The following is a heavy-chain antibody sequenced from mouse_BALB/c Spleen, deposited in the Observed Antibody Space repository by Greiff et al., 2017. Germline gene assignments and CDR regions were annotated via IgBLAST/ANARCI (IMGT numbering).Heavy chain of an antibody. CDR2: IDPFNGGT. J-gene: IGHJ3*01. CDR3: ARINWEGVAY. CDR1: GYSFTSYY. D-gene: IGHD4-1*01. V-gene: IGHV1S135*01. Sequence: EVKLMESGPELMKPGASVKISCKASGYSFTSYYMHWVKQSHGKSLEWIGYIDPFNGGTSYNQKFKGKATLTVDKSSSTAYMHLSSLTSEDSAVYYCARINWEGVAYWGQGTLVTVSA.